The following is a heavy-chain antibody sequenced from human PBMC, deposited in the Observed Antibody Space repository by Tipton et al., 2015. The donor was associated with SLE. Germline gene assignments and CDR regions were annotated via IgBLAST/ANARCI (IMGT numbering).Heavy chain of an antibody. J-gene: IGHJ6*02. CDR2: VFYSGSA. Sequence: LRLSCAASGFTFSNYGLHWVRQAPGKGLEWIGYVFYSGSANYSPSLKSRVTLSVDTSKNHVSLTLTSVTAADTAMYYCARGLPTATIYYYALDVWGQGTTVTVSS. CDR1: GFTFSNYG. D-gene: IGHD5-24*01. CDR3: ARGLPTATIYYYALDV. V-gene: IGHV4-59*01.